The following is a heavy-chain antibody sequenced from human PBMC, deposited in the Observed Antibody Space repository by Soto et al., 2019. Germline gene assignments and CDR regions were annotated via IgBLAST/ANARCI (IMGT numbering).Heavy chain of an antibody. CDR1: GFTFSSYA. J-gene: IGHJ4*02. D-gene: IGHD3-3*01. V-gene: IGHV3-30-3*01. CDR3: ARGRDYYFDY. Sequence: QVQLVESVGGVVQPGRSLRLSCAASGFTFSSYAMHWVRQAPGKGLEWVAVISYDGSNKYYADSAKGRFTISRDNSKNTLYLQMNSLRAEETSVYYCARGRDYYFDYWGQGTLVTVSS. CDR2: ISYDGSNK.